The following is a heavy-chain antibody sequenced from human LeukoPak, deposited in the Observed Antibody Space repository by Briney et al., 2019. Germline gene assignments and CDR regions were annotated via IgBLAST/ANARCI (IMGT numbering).Heavy chain of an antibody. D-gene: IGHD6-19*01. CDR2: ISGSGGST. Sequence: PGGSLRLSCAASGFTFSSYAMSWVRQAPGKGLEWVSAISGSGGSTYYADSVKGRFAISRDNSKNTLYLQMNSLRAEDTAVYYCAKDLRGWYYFDSWGQGTLLTVSS. CDR3: AKDLRGWYYFDS. CDR1: GFTFSSYA. J-gene: IGHJ4*02. V-gene: IGHV3-23*01.